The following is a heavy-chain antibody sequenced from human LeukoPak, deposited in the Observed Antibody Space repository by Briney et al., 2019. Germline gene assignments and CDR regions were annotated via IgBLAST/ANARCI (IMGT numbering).Heavy chain of an antibody. CDR2: ISNSGLTT. CDR3: ARRITISGLGYYMDV. V-gene: IGHV3-48*01. D-gene: IGHD3-3*01. J-gene: IGHJ6*04. Sequence: GGSLRLSCAASGFSFSTYSMNWVRQAPGKGLEWISYISNSGLTTYYAESVKGRFTISRGNAWNSLYLQMNSLRGEDTAVYYCARRITISGLGYYMDVWGKGTTVIVSS. CDR1: GFSFSTYS.